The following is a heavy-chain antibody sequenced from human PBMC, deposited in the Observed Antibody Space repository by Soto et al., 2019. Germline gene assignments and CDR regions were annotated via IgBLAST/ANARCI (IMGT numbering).Heavy chain of an antibody. CDR1: GFTFSSYW. V-gene: IGHV3-74*01. Sequence: EVQLVESGGGLVQPGGSLRLSCVASGFTFSSYWMHWVRQAPGKGLVWVSRINSDGSSTSYADSVKGRFTISRDNAKNRLYLQRNSLRAEDTGGYYCERAGPGDPTPDYWGKGTLVTVSS. J-gene: IGHJ4*02. D-gene: IGHD1-26*01. CDR2: INSDGSST. CDR3: ERAGPGDPTPDY.